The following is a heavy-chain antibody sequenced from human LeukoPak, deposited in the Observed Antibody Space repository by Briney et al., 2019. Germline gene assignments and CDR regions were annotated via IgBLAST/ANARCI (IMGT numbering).Heavy chain of an antibody. CDR1: GFTFSSYS. Sequence: GGSLRLSCAASGFTFSSYSMNWVRQAPGKGLEWVSSISSSSSYIYYADSVKGRFTISRDNAKNSLYLQMNSLRAEDTAVYYCARENGDFWSGHWYYYYGMDVWGQGTTVTVSS. CDR2: ISSSSSYI. D-gene: IGHD3-3*01. CDR3: ARENGDFWSGHWYYYYGMDV. V-gene: IGHV3-21*01. J-gene: IGHJ6*02.